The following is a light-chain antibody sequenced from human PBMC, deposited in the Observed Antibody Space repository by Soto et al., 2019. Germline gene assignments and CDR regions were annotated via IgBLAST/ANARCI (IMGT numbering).Light chain of an antibody. J-gene: IGLJ1*01. CDR2: DVS. CDR3: SSFTSSSTYV. Sequence: QSALTQPPSVSGSPGQAVTISCSGTSSDVGSYNRVSWYQQPPGTAPKLMLYDVSNRPSGVSDRFSGSKSGNTASLTISGLQAEDEADYYCSSFTSSSTYVFGTGTKLTGL. V-gene: IGLV2-18*02. CDR1: SSDVGSYNR.